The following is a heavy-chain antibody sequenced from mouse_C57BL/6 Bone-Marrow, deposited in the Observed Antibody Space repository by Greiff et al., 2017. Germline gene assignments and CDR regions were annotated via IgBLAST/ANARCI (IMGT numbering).Heavy chain of an antibody. D-gene: IGHD1-1*01. Sequence: EVKLMESGGGLVKPGGSLKLSCAASGFTFSDYGMHWVRQAPEKGLEWVAYISSGSSTIYYADTVKGRFTISRDNAKNTLFLQMTSLRSEDTAMYYCARDYYYGSSPFADWGQGTLVTVSA. CDR1: GFTFSDYG. CDR3: ARDYYYGSSPFAD. V-gene: IGHV5-17*01. CDR2: ISSGSSTI. J-gene: IGHJ3*01.